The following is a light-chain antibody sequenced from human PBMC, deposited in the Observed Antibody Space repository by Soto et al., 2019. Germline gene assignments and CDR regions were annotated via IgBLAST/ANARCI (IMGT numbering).Light chain of an antibody. V-gene: IGKV1-9*01. Sequence: DIQLTQSPSFLSASVGDRVTITCRASQGIGSNLAWYQQKPGKVPTLLIYAASTLQSGVPSRFSGSGSGTEFTLTITSLHPEDFASCYCQQLNNNPLTFGGGTKVEIK. CDR1: QGIGSN. J-gene: IGKJ4*01. CDR3: QQLNNNPLT. CDR2: AAS.